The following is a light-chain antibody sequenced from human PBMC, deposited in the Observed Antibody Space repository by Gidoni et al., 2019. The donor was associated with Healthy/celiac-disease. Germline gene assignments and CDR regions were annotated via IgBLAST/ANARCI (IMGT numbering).Light chain of an antibody. CDR1: RSVSSY. V-gene: IGKV3-11*01. J-gene: IGKJ2*01. CDR3: QQRSNWLRYT. CDR2: DAA. Sequence: EIVLTQSPATRSLSPGESATLSCRASRSVSSYLAWYQQKPGQAPRLLIYDAANRATGIPARFSGSGSGTDFTLTISSLEPEDFAVYYCQQRSNWLRYTFGQGTKLEIK.